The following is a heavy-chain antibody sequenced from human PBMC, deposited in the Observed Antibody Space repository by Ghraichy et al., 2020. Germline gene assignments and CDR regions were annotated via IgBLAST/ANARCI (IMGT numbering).Heavy chain of an antibody. CDR1: GYTFTSYG. CDR2: ISGYNGNT. D-gene: IGHD2-2*01. J-gene: IGHJ1*01. Sequence: ASVKVSCKASGYTFTSYGISWVRQAPGQGLEYMGWISGYNGNTKYAQNLQGRVTMTTDTSTNTAYLELRSLRFEDTAVYYCAIAAADSSTDYFHHWGQGTLVTVSS. V-gene: IGHV1-18*01. CDR3: AIAAADSSTDYFHH.